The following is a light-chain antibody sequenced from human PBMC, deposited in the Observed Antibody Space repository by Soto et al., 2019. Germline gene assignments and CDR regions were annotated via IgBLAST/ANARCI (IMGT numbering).Light chain of an antibody. Sequence: DIQMYQSPSSLSASVGDTVSITCRAGQTFNNYLNWYQHKPGKVPKLLIYAATALQSGVPSRFSASASGTDFTLTIINVQPEDCGTYYCQQSYTSQQTFGQGTKVDIK. CDR2: AAT. V-gene: IGKV1-39*01. J-gene: IGKJ2*01. CDR3: QQSYTSQQT. CDR1: QTFNNY.